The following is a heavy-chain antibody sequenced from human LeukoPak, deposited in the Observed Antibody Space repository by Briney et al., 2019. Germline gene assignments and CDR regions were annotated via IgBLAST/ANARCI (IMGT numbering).Heavy chain of an antibody. CDR3: ARDEIAAAPFWVYYGMDV. CDR2: IIPIFGTA. Sequence: SVKVSCKPSGGTFSSYAISWVRQAPGQGLEWMGWIIPIFGTANYAQKFQGRVTITADESTSTAYMELSSLRPEDTAVYYCARDEIAAAPFWVYYGMDVWGQGTTVTVSS. J-gene: IGHJ6*02. V-gene: IGHV1-69*01. D-gene: IGHD6-13*01. CDR1: GGTFSSYA.